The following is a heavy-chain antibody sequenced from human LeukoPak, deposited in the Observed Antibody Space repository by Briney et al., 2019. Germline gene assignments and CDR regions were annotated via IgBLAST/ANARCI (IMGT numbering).Heavy chain of an antibody. J-gene: IGHJ4*02. V-gene: IGHV3-48*01. CDR2: ISSSSTTI. Sequence: GGSLRLSCVGSGFIFSSYRMNWVRQAPGKGLEWISYISSSSTTIYYADSVKGRFTISRDDAKNSLYLQMNSLRAEDTAVYYCAREFGSWGQGTLVTVSS. CDR3: AREFGS. CDR1: GFIFSSYR.